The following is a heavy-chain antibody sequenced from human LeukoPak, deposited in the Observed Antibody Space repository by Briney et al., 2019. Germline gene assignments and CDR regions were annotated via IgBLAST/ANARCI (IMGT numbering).Heavy chain of an antibody. J-gene: IGHJ5*02. CDR3: ARMAVAGGYNWFDP. CDR2: IYYSGST. Sequence: SGTLSLTCTVSGGSISSYYWSWIRQPPGKGLEWIGYIYYSGSTNYNPSLKSRVTISVDTSKNQFSLKLSSVTAADTAVYYCARMAVAGGYNWFDPWGQGTLVTVSS. D-gene: IGHD6-19*01. V-gene: IGHV4-59*01. CDR1: GGSISSYY.